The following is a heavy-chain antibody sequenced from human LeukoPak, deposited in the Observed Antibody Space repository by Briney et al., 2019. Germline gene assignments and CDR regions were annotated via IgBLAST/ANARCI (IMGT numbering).Heavy chain of an antibody. CDR3: AGQSRLGYCSGGSCYSQPFDP. CDR2: IKQDGSEK. CDR1: RFTFSSYW. V-gene: IGHV3-7*01. Sequence: GGSLRLSCAASRFTFSSYWMSWVRQAPGKGLEWVADIKQDGSEKYYVDSVKGRFTISRDNSKNTLYLQMNSLRAEDTAVYYCAGQSRLGYCSGGSCYSQPFDPWGQGTLVTVSS. J-gene: IGHJ5*02. D-gene: IGHD2-15*01.